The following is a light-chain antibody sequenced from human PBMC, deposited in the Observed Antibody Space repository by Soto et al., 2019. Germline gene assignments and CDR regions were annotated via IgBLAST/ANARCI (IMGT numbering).Light chain of an antibody. V-gene: IGLV2-23*01. CDR2: EGS. Sequence: VLTQPASVSGSPGQSITLSCTGTSSDLGSYNLVSWYQQHPGKAPKLMIYEGSKRPSGVSYRFSGSKSGNTASLTISGLQTEDEADYYCCSYAGSSTFVFGTGTKVTVL. CDR3: CSYAGSSTFV. J-gene: IGLJ1*01. CDR1: SSDLGSYNL.